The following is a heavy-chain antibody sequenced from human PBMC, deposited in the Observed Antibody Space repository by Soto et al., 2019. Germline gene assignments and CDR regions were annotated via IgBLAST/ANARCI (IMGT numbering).Heavy chain of an antibody. Sequence: SYAAAEITFIFHAVRCVHQAPRKGLEWVSAISGSGGSTYYADSVKGRFTISRDNSKNTLYLQMNSLRAEDTAVYYCARNFITMVRGVIIPYYWGQGTLVTVSS. CDR3: ARNFITMVRGVIIPYY. V-gene: IGHV3-23*01. CDR2: ISGSGGST. CDR1: EITFIFHA. J-gene: IGHJ4*02. D-gene: IGHD3-10*01.